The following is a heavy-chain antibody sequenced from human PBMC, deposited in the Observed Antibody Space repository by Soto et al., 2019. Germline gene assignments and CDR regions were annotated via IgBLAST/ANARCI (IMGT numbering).Heavy chain of an antibody. V-gene: IGHV4-34*01. CDR1: GGSFSGYY. J-gene: IGHJ6*03. D-gene: IGHD1-7*01. CDR3: ARGSRGGITGTQGGYYHYYYMDV. CDR2: INHSGST. Sequence: SETLSLTCAVYGGSFSGYYWSWIRQPPGKGLEWIGEINHSGSTNYNPSLKSRVTISVDTSKNQFSLKLSSVTAADTAVYYCARGSRGGITGTQGGYYHYYYMDVWGKGTTVTVSS.